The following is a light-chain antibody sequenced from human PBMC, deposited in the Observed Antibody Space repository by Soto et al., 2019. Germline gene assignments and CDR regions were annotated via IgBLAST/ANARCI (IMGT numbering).Light chain of an antibody. J-gene: IGLJ2*01. CDR2: GNS. CDR3: QSYDSSLSVDVV. V-gene: IGLV1-40*01. Sequence: QSVLTQPPSVSGAPGQTVTISCTGSSSNIGAGYDVHWYQQLPGTAPKLLIYGNSNRPSGVPDRFSGSKSGTSASLAITGLQAEDEADYYCQSYDSSLSVDVVFGGGTKVTVL. CDR1: SSNIGAGYD.